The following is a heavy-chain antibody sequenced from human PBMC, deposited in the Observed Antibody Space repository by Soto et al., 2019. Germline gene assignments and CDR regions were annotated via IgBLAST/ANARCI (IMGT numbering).Heavy chain of an antibody. CDR2: ISAYNGNT. CDR1: GYTFTSYG. CDR3: ARGDYGDYSLGPNYYYGMDV. D-gene: IGHD4-17*01. V-gene: IGHV1-18*01. Sequence: ASVKVSCKASGYTFTSYGISWVRQAPGQGLEWMGWISAYNGNTNYAQKLQGRVTMTTDTSTSTAYMELRSLRSDDTAVYYCARGDYGDYSLGPNYYYGMDVWGQGTTVTVSS. J-gene: IGHJ6*02.